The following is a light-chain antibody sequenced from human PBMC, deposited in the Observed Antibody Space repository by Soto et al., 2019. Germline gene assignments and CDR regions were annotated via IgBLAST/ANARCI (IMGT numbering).Light chain of an antibody. CDR3: SSYRGTSTPV. J-gene: IGLJ2*01. Sequence: SVLTQPASVSGCPGQSMTISCTGTSTEVGAYNYVSWYQQHQGKGAKIVIFEVTNRPSEVSDRFSGSKSGNTASLTISRLQFEDEADYYCSSYRGTSTPVFGGGTKVTVL. CDR1: STEVGAYNY. V-gene: IGLV2-14*01. CDR2: EVT.